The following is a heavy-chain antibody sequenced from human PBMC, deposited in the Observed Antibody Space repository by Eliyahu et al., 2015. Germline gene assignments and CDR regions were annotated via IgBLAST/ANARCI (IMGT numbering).Heavy chain of an antibody. CDR3: AHRPTRGYCSTTTCTDAFDI. Sequence: QIALKESGPTLVKHTQTLTLTCTFSGFSLNTAGVGVGWTRQPPGKALEWLALIYWDDTNRYSPSLKSRLTITKDTSKNQVVLTMTNMDPVDTATYYCAHRPTRGYCSTTTCTDAFDIWGQGTMVTVSS. J-gene: IGHJ3*02. CDR2: IYWDDTN. D-gene: IGHD2-2*01. V-gene: IGHV2-5*02. CDR1: GFSLNTAGVG.